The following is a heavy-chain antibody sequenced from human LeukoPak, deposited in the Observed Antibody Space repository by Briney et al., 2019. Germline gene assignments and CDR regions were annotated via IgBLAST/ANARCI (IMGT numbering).Heavy chain of an antibody. J-gene: IGHJ4*02. Sequence: SETLSLTCTVSGGSISSSDYYWGWIRQPPGKGLEWIGNIYYSGSTYSNPSLKSRVTISLDTSKNQFSLRLSSVTAADTAVYYCARHLEYTGTSAWGQGTLVTVSS. V-gene: IGHV4-39*01. CDR1: GGSISSSDYY. CDR3: ARHLEYTGTSA. D-gene: IGHD1-26*01. CDR2: IYYSGST.